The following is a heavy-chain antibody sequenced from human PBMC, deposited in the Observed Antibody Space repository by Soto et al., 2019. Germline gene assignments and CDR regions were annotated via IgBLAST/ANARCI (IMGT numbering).Heavy chain of an antibody. J-gene: IGHJ4*02. CDR3: ARGKSSTVATFFDY. Sequence: SETLSLTCAVYGGSFSGYYLSWIRQPPGKGLEWIGEINHSGSTNYNPSLKSRVTISVDTSKNQFSLKLSSVIAADTAVYYCARGKSSTVATFFDYWGQGTLVTVSS. D-gene: IGHD4-17*01. CDR2: INHSGST. CDR1: GGSFSGYY. V-gene: IGHV4-34*01.